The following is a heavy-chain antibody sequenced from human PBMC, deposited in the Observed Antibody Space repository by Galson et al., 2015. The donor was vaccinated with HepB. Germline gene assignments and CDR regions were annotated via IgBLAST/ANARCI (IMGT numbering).Heavy chain of an antibody. CDR2: VSSLGSYT. Sequence: SLRLSCAGSGFTFRNYAMHWVRQAPGKGLEWVSYVSSLGSYTYYADSVKGRFTLYRDNAKNSLYLQMDTLTAEDTAVYYCARAWDYQGLDWFAPWGKGTLVSVSS. D-gene: IGHD4/OR15-4a*01. CDR3: ARAWDYQGLDWFAP. CDR1: GFTFRNYA. V-gene: IGHV3-21*01. J-gene: IGHJ5*02.